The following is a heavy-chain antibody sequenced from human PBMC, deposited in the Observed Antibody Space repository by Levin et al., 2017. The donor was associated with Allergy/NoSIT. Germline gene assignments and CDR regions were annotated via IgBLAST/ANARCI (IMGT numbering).Heavy chain of an antibody. CDR2: ISSSGSTI. D-gene: IGHD4-17*01. J-gene: IGHJ6*02. Sequence: GGSLRLSCAASGFTFSSYEMNWVRQAPGKGLEWVSYISSSGSTIYYADSVKGRFTISRDNAKNSLYLQMNSLRAEDTAVYYCARDYGDYTYYYYYYGMDGWGQGTTVTVSS. CDR1: GFTFSSYE. V-gene: IGHV3-48*03. CDR3: ARDYGDYTYYYYYYGMDG.